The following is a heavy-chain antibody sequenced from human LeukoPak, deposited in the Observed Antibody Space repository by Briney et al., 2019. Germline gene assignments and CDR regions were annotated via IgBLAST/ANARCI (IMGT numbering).Heavy chain of an antibody. V-gene: IGHV3-48*03. J-gene: IGHJ5*02. CDR2: ITISGHTK. CDR3: ARGDPHADL. CDR1: GFAFSTYE. Sequence: GGSLRLSCAASGFAFSTYEMSWVRQAPGKGLEWIADITISGHTKNYADSVKGRFTISRDDARSSLYLQMNSLRVEDTGVFYCARGDPHADLWGQGTLVTVSS.